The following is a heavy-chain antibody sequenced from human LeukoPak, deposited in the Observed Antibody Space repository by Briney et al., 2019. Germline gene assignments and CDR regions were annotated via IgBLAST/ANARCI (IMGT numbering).Heavy chain of an antibody. CDR1: GFMFSSYW. V-gene: IGHV3-21*01. Sequence: GGSLRLSCAASGFMFSSYWMNWVRQAPGKGLEWVSSISSSSSYIYYADSVKGRFTISRDNAKNSLYLQMNSLRAEDTAVYYCATTTLVGALPDAFDIWGQGTMVTVSS. J-gene: IGHJ3*02. CDR3: ATTTLVGALPDAFDI. D-gene: IGHD1-26*01. CDR2: ISSSSSYI.